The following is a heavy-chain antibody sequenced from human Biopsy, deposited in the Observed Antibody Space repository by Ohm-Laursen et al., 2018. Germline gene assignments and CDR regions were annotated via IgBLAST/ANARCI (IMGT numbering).Heavy chain of an antibody. CDR1: GGSISSYY. CDR2: IYYSGST. J-gene: IGHJ6*02. CDR3: ARATNSTGWSYYYFYGMDV. V-gene: IGHV4-59*07. Sequence: SDTLSLTCTVSGGSISSYYWSWIRQTPGKGLEWIGYIYYSGSTNYNPSLKSRVTISVDTSKNQFSLRLNSVTAADTAVYYCARATNSTGWSYYYFYGMDVWGQGTTVTVSS. D-gene: IGHD6-19*01.